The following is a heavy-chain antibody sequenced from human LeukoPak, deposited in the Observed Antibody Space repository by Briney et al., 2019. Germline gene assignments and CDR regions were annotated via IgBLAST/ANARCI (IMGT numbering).Heavy chain of an antibody. Sequence: PGGFLRLSCEASGFTFSSYRMNWVRQAPGKGLEGFSSISSSSIYIYYADSVKGRFTISRDNAKNSLYLQMNSLRAEDTAVYYCARDGRADILTGYYTAYYYGMDVWGQGTTVTVSS. CDR3: ARDGRADILTGYYTAYYYGMDV. CDR1: GFTFSSYR. CDR2: ISSSSIYI. V-gene: IGHV3-21*01. J-gene: IGHJ6*02. D-gene: IGHD3-9*01.